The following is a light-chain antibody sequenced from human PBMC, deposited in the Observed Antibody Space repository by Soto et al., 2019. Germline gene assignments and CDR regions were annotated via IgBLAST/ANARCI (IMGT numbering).Light chain of an antibody. CDR2: GAS. Sequence: EIVLTQSPGTLSLSPGERATLSCRASQSVSSSYLAWYQQKPGQAPRLLIYGASSRATGIPDRFSGSGSDTDITITISSMEPEDFAGYYCQQYGSSPPYTFGQGTKLEIK. CDR1: QSVSSSY. V-gene: IGKV3-20*01. CDR3: QQYGSSPPYT. J-gene: IGKJ2*01.